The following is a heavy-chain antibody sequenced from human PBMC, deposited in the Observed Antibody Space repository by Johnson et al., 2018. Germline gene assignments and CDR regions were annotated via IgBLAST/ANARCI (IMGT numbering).Heavy chain of an antibody. J-gene: IGHJ1*01. CDR1: GLTFSTYV. V-gene: IGHV3-23*04. CDR2: ISSSGAST. D-gene: IGHD2-21*02. CDR3: ARGADPYCGGDCCFQY. Sequence: VQLVESGGDLVQPGGSXRLSCAASGLTFSTYVMSWVRKAPGKGLEWVSTISSSGASTYYADSVKGRFTISRDSSKNTLYLQMNSLRAEDTAVYYCARGADPYCGGDCCFQYWGQGTLVTVSS.